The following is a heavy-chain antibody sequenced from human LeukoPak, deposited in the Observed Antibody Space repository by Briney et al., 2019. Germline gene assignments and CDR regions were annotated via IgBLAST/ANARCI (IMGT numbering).Heavy chain of an antibody. D-gene: IGHD1-1*01. Sequence: SVKVSCKASGCTFISYAISWVRQAPGQGLEWMGGIIPIFGTSNYAQKFQGRVTITTDESTSTAYMELSSLRSEDTAVYYCARGPELERFDYWGQGTLVTVSS. V-gene: IGHV1-69*05. CDR3: ARGPELERFDY. CDR1: GCTFISYA. CDR2: IIPIFGTS. J-gene: IGHJ4*02.